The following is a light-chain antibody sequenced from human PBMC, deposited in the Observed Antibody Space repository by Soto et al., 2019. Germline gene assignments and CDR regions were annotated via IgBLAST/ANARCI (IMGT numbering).Light chain of an antibody. V-gene: IGLV2-14*01. CDR1: SSDVGSYNY. CDR2: EVS. CDR3: SSYTSSSFYV. J-gene: IGLJ1*01. Sequence: ALAQPASVSGSPGQSITISCTGTSSDVGSYNYVSWYQQHPGKAPKLMIYEVSNRPSGVSNRFSGSKSGNTASLTISGLQAEDEADYYCSSYTSSSFYVFGTGTKVTVL.